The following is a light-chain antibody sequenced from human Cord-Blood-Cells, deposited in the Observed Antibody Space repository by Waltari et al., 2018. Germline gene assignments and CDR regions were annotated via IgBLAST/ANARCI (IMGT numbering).Light chain of an antibody. Sequence: DIVMTQSPDSLGVSLGERATINCRSSQSVFYSSNNKNYLAWYQQKPGQPPKLLIYWAATQESGVPYRFSGSGSGTDFTLTISSLQAEDVAAYYCQQYYSTPWTFGQGTKVEIK. CDR1: QSVFYSSNNKNY. CDR3: QQYYSTPWT. V-gene: IGKV4-1*01. CDR2: WAA. J-gene: IGKJ1*01.